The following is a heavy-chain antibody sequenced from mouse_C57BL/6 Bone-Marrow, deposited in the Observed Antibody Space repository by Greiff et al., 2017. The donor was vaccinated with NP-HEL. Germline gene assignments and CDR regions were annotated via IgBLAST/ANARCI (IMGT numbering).Heavy chain of an antibody. CDR3: ARRGPRQLEYFDY. Sequence: QVQLQQPGAELVRPGSSVKLSCKASGYTFTSYWMDWVKQRPGQGLEWIGNIYPSDSETHYNQKFKDKATLTVDKSSSTAYMQLSSLTSEDSAVYYCARRGPRQLEYFDYWGQGTTLTVSS. CDR2: IYPSDSET. D-gene: IGHD3-2*01. CDR1: GYTFTSYW. J-gene: IGHJ2*01. V-gene: IGHV1-61*01.